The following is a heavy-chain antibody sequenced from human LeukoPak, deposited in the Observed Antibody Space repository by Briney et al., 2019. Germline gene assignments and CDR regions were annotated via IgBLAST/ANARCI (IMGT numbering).Heavy chain of an antibody. Sequence: ASVKVSCKASGYTFTSYYMHWVRQAPGQGLEWMGIINPSGGSTSYAQKFQGRVTMTRDTSTSTVYMELSSLRSEDTAVYYCARGEIPHWTYPYYYYYYMDVWGKGTTVTVSS. J-gene: IGHJ6*03. CDR2: INPSGGST. CDR3: ARGEIPHWTYPYYYYYYMDV. D-gene: IGHD1-1*01. CDR1: GYTFTSYY. V-gene: IGHV1-46*01.